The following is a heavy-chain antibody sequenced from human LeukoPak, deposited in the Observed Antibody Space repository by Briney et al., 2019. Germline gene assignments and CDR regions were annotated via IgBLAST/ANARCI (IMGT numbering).Heavy chain of an antibody. D-gene: IGHD6-13*01. Sequence: GGSLRLSCAASGFTFDDYAMHWVRQAPGKGLEWVSGISRNSGSIGYADSVKGRFTISRDNAKNSLYLQMNSLRAEDTALYYCAKEHSSSAGHAFDIWGQGTMVTVSS. CDR3: AKEHSSSAGHAFDI. J-gene: IGHJ3*02. CDR2: ISRNSGSI. V-gene: IGHV3-9*01. CDR1: GFTFDDYA.